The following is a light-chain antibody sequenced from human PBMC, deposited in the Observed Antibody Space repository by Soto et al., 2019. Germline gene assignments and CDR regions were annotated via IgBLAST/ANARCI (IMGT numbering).Light chain of an antibody. V-gene: IGKV3-11*01. Sequence: EIVMTQSPATLSVPPGERATLSCRASQSVSRYLAWYQQKPGQAPRLLIYDASNRATGIPARFSGSGSGTDFTLTISSLEPEDFAVYYCQQRSNWPITFGQGTRLEIK. CDR3: QQRSNWPIT. CDR1: QSVSRY. J-gene: IGKJ5*01. CDR2: DAS.